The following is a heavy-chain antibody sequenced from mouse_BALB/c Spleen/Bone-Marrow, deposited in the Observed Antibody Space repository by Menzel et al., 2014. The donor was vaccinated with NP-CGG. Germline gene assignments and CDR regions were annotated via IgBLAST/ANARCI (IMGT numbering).Heavy chain of an antibody. J-gene: IGHJ4*01. CDR1: GFSLTSYG. D-gene: IGHD2-12*01. V-gene: IGHV2-2*02. CDR2: IWSGGST. Sequence: VQLQQSGPGLVQPSQSPSITCTVSGFSLTSYGVHWVRQSPGKGLEWLGVIWSGGSTDYNAPFMSRLNISKDNSKSQVFFKMNSLQANDTAIYYCARNPIRRNAMDYWGQGTSVTVSS. CDR3: ARNPIRRNAMDY.